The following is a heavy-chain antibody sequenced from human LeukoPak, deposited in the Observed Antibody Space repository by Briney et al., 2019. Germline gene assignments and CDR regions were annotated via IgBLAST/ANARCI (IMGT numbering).Heavy chain of an antibody. V-gene: IGHV4-34*01. J-gene: IGHJ5*02. CDR3: ARRRGSGSYYNPGKGYNWFDP. CDR2: INHSGST. Sequence: SETLSLTCAVYGGSFSGYYWSWIRQPPGKGLEWIGEINHSGSTNYNPSLKSRVTISVDTSKNQFSLKLSSVTAADTAVYYCARRRGSGSYYNPGKGYNWFDPWGQGTLVTVSS. CDR1: GGSFSGYY. D-gene: IGHD3-10*01.